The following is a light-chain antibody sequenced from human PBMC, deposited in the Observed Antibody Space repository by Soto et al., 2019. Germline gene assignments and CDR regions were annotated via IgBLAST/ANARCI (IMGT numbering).Light chain of an antibody. CDR2: KAS. CDR1: QSIRSW. V-gene: IGKV1-5*03. Sequence: DIQMTQFPSTLSASVGDRVTITCRASQSIRSWLAWYQQKPGKAPNLLIYKASSLASGVPSRFSGSGFGTEFTLTISSLQPDDIATYYCQQYDSYSTFGGGTKVDIK. J-gene: IGKJ4*02. CDR3: QQYDSYST.